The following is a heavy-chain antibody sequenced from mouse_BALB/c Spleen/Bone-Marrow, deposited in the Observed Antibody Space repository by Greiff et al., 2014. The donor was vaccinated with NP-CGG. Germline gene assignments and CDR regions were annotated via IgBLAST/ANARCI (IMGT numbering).Heavy chain of an antibody. CDR1: GFNIKDTY. J-gene: IGHJ2*01. D-gene: IGHD1-2*01. CDR3: ARYRLGTYFDY. Sequence: EVQLQQSGAELVMPGASVKLSCTASGFNIKDTYMHWVKQRPEQGLEWIGRIDPANGNTKYDPKFQGKATITADTSSNTAYLQLSSLTSEDTAVYYCARYRLGTYFDYWGQGTTLTVSS. V-gene: IGHV14-3*02. CDR2: IDPANGNT.